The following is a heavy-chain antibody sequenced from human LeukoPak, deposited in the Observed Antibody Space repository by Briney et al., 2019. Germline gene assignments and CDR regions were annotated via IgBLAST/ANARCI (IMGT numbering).Heavy chain of an antibody. CDR3: TRGLYYYDSSGYR. CDR1: GFTFGDYG. V-gene: IGHV3-49*03. CDR2: IRSKAYGGTT. J-gene: IGHJ4*02. D-gene: IGHD3-22*01. Sequence: GGSLRLSCTASGFTFGDYGMSWFRQAPGKGLEWVGLIRSKAYGGTTEYAASVKGRFTISRDDSKSIAYLQMNSLKTEDTAVYYCTRGLYYYDSSGYRGGQGTLVTVSS.